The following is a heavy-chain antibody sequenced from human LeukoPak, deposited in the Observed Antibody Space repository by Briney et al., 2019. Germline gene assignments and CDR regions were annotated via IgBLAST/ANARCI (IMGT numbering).Heavy chain of an antibody. Sequence: GGSLRLSCAASGFTVSSNYMSWVRQAPGKGLEWVSVIYSGGSTYYADSVKGRFTISRDNSKNTLYLQMNSLRAEDTAVYYCARERFSSSSPGHYFDYWGQGTLVTVSS. CDR3: ARERFSSSSPGHYFDY. CDR2: IYSGGST. V-gene: IGHV3-53*01. CDR1: GFTVSSNY. J-gene: IGHJ4*02. D-gene: IGHD6-6*01.